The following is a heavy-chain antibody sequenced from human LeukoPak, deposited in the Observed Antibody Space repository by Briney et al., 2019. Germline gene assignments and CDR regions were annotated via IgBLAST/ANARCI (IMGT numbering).Heavy chain of an antibody. CDR3: AKVNYYDSSGYYRPIESNYYYYYMDV. CDR2: IRYDGSNK. Sequence: GGSLRLSCAASGFTFSSYGMHWVRQAPGKGLEWVAFIRYDGSNKYYADSVKGRFTISRDNSKNTLYLQMNSLRAEDTAVYYCAKVNYYDSSGYYRPIESNYYYYYMDVWGKGTTVTTSS. J-gene: IGHJ6*03. CDR1: GFTFSSYG. D-gene: IGHD3-22*01. V-gene: IGHV3-30*02.